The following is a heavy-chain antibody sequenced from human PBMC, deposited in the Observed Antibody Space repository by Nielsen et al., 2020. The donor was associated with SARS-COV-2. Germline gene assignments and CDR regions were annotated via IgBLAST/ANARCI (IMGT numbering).Heavy chain of an antibody. V-gene: IGHV4-39*01. D-gene: IGHD3-3*01. CDR2: IYYSGST. CDR3: ARHFESSSITIFGMVKGSGAFDI. J-gene: IGHJ3*02. Sequence: WIRQPPGKGLEWIGSIYYSGSTYYNPSLKSRVTISVDTSKNQFSLKLSSVTAADTAVYYCARHFESSSITIFGMVKGSGAFDIWGQGTMVTVSS.